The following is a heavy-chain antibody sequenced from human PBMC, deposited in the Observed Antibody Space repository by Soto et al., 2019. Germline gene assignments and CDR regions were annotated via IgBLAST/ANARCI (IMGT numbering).Heavy chain of an antibody. CDR1: GFTFSSYA. CDR3: AKDKAAMVAIDY. D-gene: IGHD5-18*01. CDR2: ISGSGGST. Sequence: PGESLKISCAASGFTFSSYAMSWVRQAPGKGLEWVSAISGSGGSTYYADSVKGRFTISRDNSKNTLYLQMNSLRAEDTAVYYCAKDKAAMVAIDYWGQGTLVTVSS. V-gene: IGHV3-23*01. J-gene: IGHJ4*02.